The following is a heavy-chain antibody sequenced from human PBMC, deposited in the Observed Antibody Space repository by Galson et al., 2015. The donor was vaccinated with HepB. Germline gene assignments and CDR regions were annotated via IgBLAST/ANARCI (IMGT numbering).Heavy chain of an antibody. D-gene: IGHD6-19*01. CDR3: ARICSGWYGRVFDY. CDR1: GFTFSSYS. V-gene: IGHV3-48*01. Sequence: SLRLSCAASGFTFSSYSMNWVRQAPGKGLEWVSYISSSSSTIYYADSVKGRFTISRDNAKNSLYLQMNSLRAEDTAVYYCARICSGWYGRVFDYWGQGTLVTVSS. J-gene: IGHJ4*02. CDR2: ISSSSSTI.